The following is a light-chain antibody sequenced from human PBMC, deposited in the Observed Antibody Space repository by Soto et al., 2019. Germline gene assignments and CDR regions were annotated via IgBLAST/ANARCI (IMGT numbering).Light chain of an antibody. CDR2: DVS. V-gene: IGLV2-14*01. Sequence: QSVLTQPASVSGSPGQSITISCTGTSSDVGGYNHVSWYQQHPGKAPKLMIYDVSNWPSGVSNRFSGSKSGNTASLTISGLQAEDEADYYCSSYTSSSTLVFGGGTKLTVL. CDR3: SSYTSSSTLV. J-gene: IGLJ2*01. CDR1: SSDVGGYNH.